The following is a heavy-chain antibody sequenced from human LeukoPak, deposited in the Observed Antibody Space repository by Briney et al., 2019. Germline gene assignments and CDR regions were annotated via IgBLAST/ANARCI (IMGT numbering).Heavy chain of an antibody. D-gene: IGHD6-19*01. CDR1: GYSFTNYA. J-gene: IGHJ4*02. CDR3: ARDLKQFGGWLDY. CDR2: ITVGNGNT. V-gene: IGHV1-3*01. Sequence: ASVKVSCKAFGYSFTNYAIHWVCQAPGQRLEWMGWITVGNGNTKYSQKFQDRVTITRDTSANTVYMELSSLRSEDTAVYYCARDLKQFGGWLDYWGQGTLVTVSS.